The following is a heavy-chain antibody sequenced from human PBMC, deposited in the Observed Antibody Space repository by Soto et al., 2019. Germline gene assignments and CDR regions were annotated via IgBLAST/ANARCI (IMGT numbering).Heavy chain of an antibody. CDR3: ATDSLRFVEWPRGIDAFDI. D-gene: IGHD3-3*01. Sequence: QVQLVQSGAEVKKPGASVKVSCKVSGYTLTELSMHWVRQAPGKGLEWMGGFDPEDGETIYAQKFQGRVTMTEDTSTDTAYMELSSLRSEDTAVYYCATDSLRFVEWPRGIDAFDIWGQGTMVTVSS. J-gene: IGHJ3*02. CDR2: FDPEDGET. V-gene: IGHV1-24*01. CDR1: GYTLTELS.